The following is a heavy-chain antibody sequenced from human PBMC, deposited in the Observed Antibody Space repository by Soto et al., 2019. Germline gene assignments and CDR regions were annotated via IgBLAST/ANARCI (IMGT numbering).Heavy chain of an antibody. D-gene: IGHD3-10*01. Sequence: QVQLVESGGGVVQPGRSLRLSCAASGFTFSSYGMHWVRQAPGKGLEWVAVISYDGSNKYYADSVKGRFTISRDNSKKALFLQMTSPRAEDTAVYSCAKDQYGSGSYYGGEIDYWGQGTLVTVSS. CDR2: ISYDGSNK. J-gene: IGHJ4*02. CDR1: GFTFSSYG. V-gene: IGHV3-30*18. CDR3: AKDQYGSGSYYGGEIDY.